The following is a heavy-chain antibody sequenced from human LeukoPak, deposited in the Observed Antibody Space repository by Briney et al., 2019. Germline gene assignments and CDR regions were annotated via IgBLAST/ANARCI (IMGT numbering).Heavy chain of an antibody. CDR2: IYYSGTT. J-gene: IGHJ4*02. D-gene: IGHD5-18*01. CDR3: ARGGGFTYGRQPFDC. CDR1: GGSISSYY. Sequence: SETLSLTCTVSGGSISSYYWSWIRQPPGKGLEWIGYIYYSGTTRYNPSLKGRLTISIDTSKNQFSLKLSSVTAADTAVYFCARGGGFTYGRQPFDCWGQGTLVTVSS. V-gene: IGHV4-59*01.